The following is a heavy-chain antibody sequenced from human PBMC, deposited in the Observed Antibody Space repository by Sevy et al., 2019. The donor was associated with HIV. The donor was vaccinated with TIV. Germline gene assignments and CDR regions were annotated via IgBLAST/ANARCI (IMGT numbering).Heavy chain of an antibody. Sequence: GGSLRLSCAASGFTFSSYAMSWVRQAPGKGLEWVSAISGGGGSTYYADSVKGRFTISRDNSKNTLYLQMNSLRAEDTAVYYCAKCSDTTVVTDIDYWGQGTLVTVSS. CDR3: AKCSDTTVVTDIDY. CDR2: ISGGGGST. J-gene: IGHJ4*02. CDR1: GFTFSSYA. V-gene: IGHV3-23*01. D-gene: IGHD4-17*01.